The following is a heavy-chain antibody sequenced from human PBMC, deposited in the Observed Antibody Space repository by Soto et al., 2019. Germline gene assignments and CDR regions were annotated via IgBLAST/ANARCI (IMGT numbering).Heavy chain of an antibody. Sequence: ASVKVSCKASGYTFTGYYMHWVRQAPGQGLEWMGWINPNSGGTNYAQKFQGRVTMTRDTSISTAYMELSRLRSDDTAVYYCARGYLTYSSSSFDPWGQGTLVTVSS. CDR2: INPNSGGT. CDR3: ARGYLTYSSSSFDP. J-gene: IGHJ5*02. CDR1: GYTFTGYY. D-gene: IGHD6-6*01. V-gene: IGHV1-2*02.